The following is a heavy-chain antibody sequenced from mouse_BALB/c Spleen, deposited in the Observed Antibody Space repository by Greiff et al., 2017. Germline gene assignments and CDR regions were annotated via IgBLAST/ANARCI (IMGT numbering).Heavy chain of an antibody. Sequence: VKLMESGPGLVQPSQSLSITCTVSGFSLTSYCVHWVRQSPGKGLEWLGVIWSGGSTDYNAAFISRLSISKDNSKSQVFFKMNSLQANDTAIYYCARKHGSSPGDYWGQGTSVTVSA. CDR2: IWSGGST. D-gene: IGHD1-1*01. CDR1: GFSLTSYC. J-gene: IGHJ4*01. CDR3: ARKHGSSPGDY. V-gene: IGHV2-2*02.